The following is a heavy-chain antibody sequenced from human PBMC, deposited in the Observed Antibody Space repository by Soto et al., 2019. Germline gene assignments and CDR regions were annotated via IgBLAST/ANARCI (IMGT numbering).Heavy chain of an antibody. V-gene: IGHV1-69*13. J-gene: IGHJ5*02. CDR2: IIPIFGTA. CDR1: GGTFSSYA. CDR3: ARFPGIAAASRANWFDP. Sequence: ASVKVSCKASGGTFSSYAISWVRQAPGQGLEWMGGIIPIFGTANYAQKFQGRVTITADESTSTAYMELSSLRPEDTAVYYCARFPGIAAASRANWFDPWGQGTLVTVSS. D-gene: IGHD6-13*01.